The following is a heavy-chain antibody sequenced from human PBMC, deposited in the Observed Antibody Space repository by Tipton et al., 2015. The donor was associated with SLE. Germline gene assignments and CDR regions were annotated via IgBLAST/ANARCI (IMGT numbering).Heavy chain of an antibody. CDR3: AKNKAVPES. CDR1: DDSISNYY. D-gene: IGHD6-19*01. Sequence: TLSLTCTVSDDSISNYYWSWIRQTPGKGLEWIGYIHYSGTTNYNPSLRGRVTVSVDTSKNQFSLHLSSVTAADTAIYYCAKNKAVPESWGQGTLVTVSS. CDR2: IHYSGTT. J-gene: IGHJ4*02. V-gene: IGHV4-59*01.